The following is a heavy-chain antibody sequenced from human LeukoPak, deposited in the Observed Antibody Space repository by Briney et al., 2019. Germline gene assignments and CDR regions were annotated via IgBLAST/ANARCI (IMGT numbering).Heavy chain of an antibody. CDR1: GFTFSGSA. Sequence: GGSLRLSCAASGFTFSGSAMPWVRQASGKGLEWVGRIRSKANSHATAYAASVKGRFTISRDDSKNTAYLQMNSLKTEDTAVYYCTSRHDYGSGDYWGQGTLVTVSS. D-gene: IGHD4/OR15-4a*01. CDR3: TSRHDYGSGDY. J-gene: IGHJ4*02. V-gene: IGHV3-73*01. CDR2: IRSKANSHAT.